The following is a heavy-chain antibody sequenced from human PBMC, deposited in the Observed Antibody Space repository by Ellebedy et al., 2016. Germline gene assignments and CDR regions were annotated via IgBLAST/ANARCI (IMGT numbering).Heavy chain of an antibody. D-gene: IGHD6-13*01. CDR3: AKDERVSVRGLGRRYYYYGMDV. J-gene: IGHJ6*02. CDR2: ISGSGGST. CDR1: GFTFSSYA. Sequence: GGSLRLSCAASGFTFSSYAMSWVRKAPGKGLEWVSAISGSGGSTYYADSVKGRVTISRYNSTNTLYLQMNSLIAEDTSVYYCAKDERVSVRGLGRRYYYYGMDVWGQGTTVTVSS. V-gene: IGHV3-23*01.